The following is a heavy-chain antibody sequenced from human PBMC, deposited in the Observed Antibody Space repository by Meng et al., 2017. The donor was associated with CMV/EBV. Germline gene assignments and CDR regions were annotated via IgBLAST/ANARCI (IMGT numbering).Heavy chain of an antibody. Sequence: QGQLHQWGAGLVKPSDTLSLTSAVYGGFLSGYYWCWIRQPPGKGLEWIGEINHSGSTNYNPSLKSRVTISVDTSKNQFSLKLSSVTAADTAVYYCARGSRRLPRFNWFDPWGQGTLVTVSS. D-gene: IGHD3-3*01. J-gene: IGHJ5*02. CDR1: GGFLSGYY. V-gene: IGHV4-34*01. CDR2: INHSGST. CDR3: ARGSRRLPRFNWFDP.